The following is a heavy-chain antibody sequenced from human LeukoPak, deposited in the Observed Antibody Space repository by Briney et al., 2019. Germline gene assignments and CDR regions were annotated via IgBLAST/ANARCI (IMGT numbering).Heavy chain of an antibody. J-gene: IGHJ6*02. Sequence: ASVKVSCKASGYTFTGYYMHWVRQAPGQGLEWMGWINPNSGGTNYAQKFQGRVTMTRDTSISTAYMELSRLGSDDTAVYYCASGYCSGGGCYSGFYYYYGMDVWGQGTTVTVSS. D-gene: IGHD2-15*01. V-gene: IGHV1-2*02. CDR1: GYTFTGYY. CDR2: INPNSGGT. CDR3: ASGYCSGGGCYSGFYYYYGMDV.